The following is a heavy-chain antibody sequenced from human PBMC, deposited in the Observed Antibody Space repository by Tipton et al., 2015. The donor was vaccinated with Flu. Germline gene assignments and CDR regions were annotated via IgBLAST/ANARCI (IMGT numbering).Heavy chain of an antibody. CDR2: MYYSGST. CDR3: VRDVYGTDAFEI. CDR1: GGSISSGGYY. D-gene: IGHD2-8*01. Sequence: TLSLTCTVSGGSISSGGYYWSWIRQHPGKGLEWIGYMYYSGSTYYNPSLKSRVTISVDTSKNQFSLKLSSVTAADTAVYYCVRDVYGTDAFEIWGQGTNVTVSS. J-gene: IGHJ3*02. V-gene: IGHV4-31*03.